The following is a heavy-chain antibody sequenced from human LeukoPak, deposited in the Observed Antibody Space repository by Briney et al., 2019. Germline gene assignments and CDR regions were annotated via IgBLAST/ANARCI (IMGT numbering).Heavy chain of an antibody. J-gene: IGHJ4*02. CDR1: GYTFTSYG. CDR2: ISAYNGNT. CDR3: ARVGFGGVIVPDY. Sequence: GASVKVSCKASGYTFTSYGISLVRQAPGQGLEWMGWISAYNGNTNYAQKLQGRVTMTTDTSTSTAYVELRSLRSDDTAVYYCARVGFGGVIVPDYWGQGTLVTVSS. V-gene: IGHV1-18*01. D-gene: IGHD3-16*02.